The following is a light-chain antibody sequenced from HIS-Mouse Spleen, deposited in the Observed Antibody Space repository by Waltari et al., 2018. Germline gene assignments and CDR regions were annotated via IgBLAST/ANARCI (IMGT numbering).Light chain of an antibody. CDR2: EGS. CDR3: CSYAGSSTWV. V-gene: IGLV2-23*01. J-gene: IGLJ3*02. CDR1: SSDVGSYNL. Sequence: QSALTQPASVSGSPGQSITISCTGTSSDVGSYNLVSWYQQHPGKAPKLMTYEGSKRPSGVSNRFSGFKSGNTASLTISGLQAEDEADYYCCSYAGSSTWVFGGGTKLTVL.